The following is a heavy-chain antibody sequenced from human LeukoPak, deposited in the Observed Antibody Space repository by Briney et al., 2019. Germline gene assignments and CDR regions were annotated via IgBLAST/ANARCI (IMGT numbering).Heavy chain of an antibody. CDR3: AKAALGFCSSASCYRWLDF. D-gene: IGHD2-2*02. CDR1: GLTFSSYG. Sequence: PGRSLRLSCAASGLTFSSYGMHWVRQAPGKGLEWVAVISYDGTNKYYADSVKGRFTISRDNSKNTMYLQMNSLRAEDTAVYYCAKAALGFCSSASCYRWLDFWGQGTLVTVSS. V-gene: IGHV3-30*18. J-gene: IGHJ4*02. CDR2: ISYDGTNK.